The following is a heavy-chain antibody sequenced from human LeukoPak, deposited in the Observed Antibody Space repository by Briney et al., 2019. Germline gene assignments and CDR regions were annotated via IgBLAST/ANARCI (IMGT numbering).Heavy chain of an antibody. D-gene: IGHD3-16*01. CDR3: ARGRSRSSPQILYLSLTRKYNWFDP. Sequence: ASVKVSCKASGGTFSSYAISWVRQAPGQGLEWMGGIIPIFGTANYAQKFQGRVTITRNTSISTAYMELSSLRSEDTAVYYCARGRSRSSPQILYLSLTRKYNWFDPWGQGTLVTVSS. V-gene: IGHV1-69*05. CDR2: IIPIFGTA. CDR1: GGTFSSYA. J-gene: IGHJ5*02.